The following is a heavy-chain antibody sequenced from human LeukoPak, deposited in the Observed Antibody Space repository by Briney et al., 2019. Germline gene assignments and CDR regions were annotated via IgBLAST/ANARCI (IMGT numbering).Heavy chain of an antibody. CDR2: ISGSGGST. CDR3: AKDPLGYCSGGTCYVDY. V-gene: IGHV3-23*01. D-gene: IGHD2-15*01. CDR1: GFTFSSYA. Sequence: GGSLRLSCAASGFTFSSYAMSWVRQAPGKGLEWASAISGSGGSTYYADSVKGRFTISRDNSKNTLYLQMNSLRAEDTAVYYCAKDPLGYCSGGTCYVDYWGQGTLVTVSS. J-gene: IGHJ4*02.